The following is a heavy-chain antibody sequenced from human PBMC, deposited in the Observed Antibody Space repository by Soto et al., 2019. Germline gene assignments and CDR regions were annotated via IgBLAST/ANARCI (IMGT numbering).Heavy chain of an antibody. V-gene: IGHV4-30-4*01. D-gene: IGHD3-10*01. Sequence: QVQLQESGPGLVKPSQTLSLTCSVSGASITSRGSYWTWIRQPPGKGLGWIGHISYSGNTFYNSSLQSRLTISVDTSKNQFSLEMTSVTAADTAVYFCARETMWPSGRYYYYHMDVWGQGTTVPVSS. CDR2: ISYSGNT. CDR1: GASITSRGSY. J-gene: IGHJ6*02. CDR3: ARETMWPSGRYYYYHMDV.